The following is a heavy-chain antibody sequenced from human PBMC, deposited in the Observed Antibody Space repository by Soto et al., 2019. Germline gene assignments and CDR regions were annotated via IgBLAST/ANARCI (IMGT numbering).Heavy chain of an antibody. CDR1: GFTFSSYG. J-gene: IGHJ4*02. Sequence: QVQLVESGGGVVQPGRSLRLSCAASGFTFSSYGMHWVRQAPGKGLEWVAVISYDGSNKYYADSVKGRFTISRDNSKNTLYLQMNRLRAEDTAVYYCAKSVIVVATFDYWGQGTLVTVSS. CDR3: AKSVIVVATFDY. V-gene: IGHV3-30*18. CDR2: ISYDGSNK. D-gene: IGHD3-22*01.